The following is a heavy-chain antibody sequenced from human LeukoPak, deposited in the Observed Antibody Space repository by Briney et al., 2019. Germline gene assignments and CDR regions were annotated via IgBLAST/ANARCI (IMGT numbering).Heavy chain of an antibody. J-gene: IGHJ6*02. V-gene: IGHV1-2*02. CDR2: INPNSGGT. CDR1: GYTFTGYY. CDR3: ARESRTWIRQKNGYYYYGMDV. D-gene: IGHD5-18*01. Sequence: ASVKVSCKASGYTFTGYYMHWVRQAPGQGLEWMGWINPNSGGTNYAQKFQGRVTMTRDTSISTAYMELSRLRSDDTAVYYCARESRTWIRQKNGYYYYGMDVWGQGTTVTVSS.